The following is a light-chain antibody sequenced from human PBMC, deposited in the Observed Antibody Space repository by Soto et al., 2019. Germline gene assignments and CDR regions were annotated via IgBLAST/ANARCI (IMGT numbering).Light chain of an antibody. CDR3: QQYGRSPRT. Sequence: EIVLTQSPGTLSLSPGERATLSCRASQSVSSTYLAWYQQKPGQAPRLLIYSASSSATGIPDRFRGSGSATDFTLTISRLEPEDFAVYYCQQYGRSPRTFGQGTKVEIK. J-gene: IGKJ1*01. V-gene: IGKV3-20*01. CDR2: SAS. CDR1: QSVSSTY.